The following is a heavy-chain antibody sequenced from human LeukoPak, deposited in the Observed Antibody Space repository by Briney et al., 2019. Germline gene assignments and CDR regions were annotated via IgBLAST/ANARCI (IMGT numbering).Heavy chain of an antibody. CDR1: GGSFSGYY. Sequence: SETLSLTCAVYGGSFSGYYWSWIRQPPGKGLEWIGEINHSGSTNYNPSLKSRVTISVDTSKNQFSLKLSSVTAADTAVYYCARGRRSKVRQPQGSGYFDPWGRGTLVTASS. J-gene: IGHJ2*01. CDR2: INHSGST. CDR3: ARGRRSKVRQPQGSGYFDP. D-gene: IGHD3-10*01. V-gene: IGHV4-34*01.